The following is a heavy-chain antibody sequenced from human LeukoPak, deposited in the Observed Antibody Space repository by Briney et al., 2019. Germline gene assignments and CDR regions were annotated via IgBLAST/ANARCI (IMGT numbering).Heavy chain of an antibody. V-gene: IGHV3-74*01. CDR3: ARDGHAFDI. CDR1: GFTFSSYW. D-gene: IGHD3/OR15-3a*01. J-gene: IGHJ3*02. CDR2: INIDGSST. Sequence: GGSLRLSCAASGFTFSSYWMHWVRQAPGKGLVWVSQINIDGSSTSYADSVKGRLTIFRDNPKNTLYLQMNSLRAEDTAVYYCARDGHAFDIWGQGTMVSVSS.